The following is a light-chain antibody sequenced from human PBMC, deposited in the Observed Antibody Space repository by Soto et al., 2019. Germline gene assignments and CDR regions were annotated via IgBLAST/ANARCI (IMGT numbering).Light chain of an antibody. CDR1: QSISSY. CDR2: AAS. V-gene: IGKV1-39*01. J-gene: IGKJ5*01. Sequence: DIQMTQTPSSLSASLGDRVTITCRASQSISSYLNWYQQKPGKAPKLLIYAASSLQSGVPSRFSGSGSGTDFTLTISSLQPEDFATYYCQQSDSTPITFGQGTRLEI. CDR3: QQSDSTPIT.